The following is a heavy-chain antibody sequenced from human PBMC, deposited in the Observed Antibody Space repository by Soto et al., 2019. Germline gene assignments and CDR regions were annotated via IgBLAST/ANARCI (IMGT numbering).Heavy chain of an antibody. Sequence: SETLSLTCAVYGGSFSGYYWSWIRQPPGKGLEWIGEINHSGSTNYNPSLKSRVTISVDTSKNQFSLKLSSVTAADTAVYYCARGPEDAQIFGVVTPFDYWGQGTLVTVSS. J-gene: IGHJ4*02. D-gene: IGHD3-3*01. CDR2: INHSGST. CDR1: GGSFSGYY. V-gene: IGHV4-34*01. CDR3: ARGPEDAQIFGVVTPFDY.